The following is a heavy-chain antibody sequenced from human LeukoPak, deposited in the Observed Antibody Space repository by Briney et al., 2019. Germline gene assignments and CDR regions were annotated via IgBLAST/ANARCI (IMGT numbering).Heavy chain of an antibody. CDR1: GYTLTELS. J-gene: IGHJ4*02. CDR2: FDPEDGET. CDR3: ATPTTRTTGNFDY. V-gene: IGHV1-24*01. D-gene: IGHD4-17*01. Sequence: GASVKVSCKVSGYTLTELSMHWVRQAPGKGLEWMGGFDPEDGETIYAQKFQGRVTMTEDTSTDTAYMELSSLRSEDTAVYHCATPTTRTTGNFDYWGQGTLVTVSS.